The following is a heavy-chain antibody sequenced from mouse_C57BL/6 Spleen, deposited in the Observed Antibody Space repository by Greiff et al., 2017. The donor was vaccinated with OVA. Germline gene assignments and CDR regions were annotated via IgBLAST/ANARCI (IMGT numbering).Heavy chain of an antibody. J-gene: IGHJ2*01. CDR3: ARGDGRKGYFDY. CDR2: IYPGNGDT. V-gene: IGHV1-12*01. D-gene: IGHD1-1*01. CDR1: GYTFTSYN. Sequence: QVQLQQSGAELVRPGASVKMSCKASGYTFTSYNMHWVKQTPRQGLEWIGAIYPGNGDTSYNQKFKGKARMTVDKSSSTAYMQLSSLTSEDSAVYFCARGDGRKGYFDYWGQGTTLTVSS.